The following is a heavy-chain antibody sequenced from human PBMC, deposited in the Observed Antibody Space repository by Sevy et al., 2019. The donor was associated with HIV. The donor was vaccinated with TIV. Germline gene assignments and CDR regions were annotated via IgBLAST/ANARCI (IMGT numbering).Heavy chain of an antibody. Sequence: GGSLRLSCAASGFTFSNYFINWVRQAPGKGLEWVSSISSGSSYIFYADSVKGRFTISRDNAKNSLYLNMNSLRAEDTAVYYCARGDYYGSLYYFDYWGPGTLVTVSS. J-gene: IGHJ4*02. CDR3: ARGDYYGSLYYFDY. CDR1: GFTFSNYF. CDR2: ISSGSSYI. V-gene: IGHV3-21*01. D-gene: IGHD3-10*01.